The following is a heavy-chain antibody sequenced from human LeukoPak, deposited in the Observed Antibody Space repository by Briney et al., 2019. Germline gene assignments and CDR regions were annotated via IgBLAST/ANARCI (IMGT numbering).Heavy chain of an antibody. J-gene: IGHJ4*02. D-gene: IGHD6-19*01. V-gene: IGHV3-48*04. Sequence: GGSLRLSCAASGFSFSPYGMNWVRQSPGMGLEWVSYISGSSSLMYYADSVKGRFTISRDNAKNSLFLQMNSLKVEDTAVYYCARSQWLAIDYWGQGTLVTVSS. CDR1: GFSFSPYG. CDR3: ARSQWLAIDY. CDR2: ISGSSSLM.